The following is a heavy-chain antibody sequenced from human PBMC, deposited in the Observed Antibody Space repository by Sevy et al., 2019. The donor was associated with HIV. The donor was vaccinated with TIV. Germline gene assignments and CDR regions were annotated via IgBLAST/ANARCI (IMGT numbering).Heavy chain of an antibody. Sequence: ASVKVSCKACGYTFTGYYMHWVRQAPGQGLEWMGRINPNSGGTNYAQKFQGRVTMTRDTSISTAYMELSRLRSDETAVYYCSRVLVATGCFDYWGQGTLVTVSS. V-gene: IGHV1-2*06. J-gene: IGHJ4*02. CDR3: SRVLVATGCFDY. CDR2: INPNSGGT. D-gene: IGHD2-15*01. CDR1: GYTFTGYY.